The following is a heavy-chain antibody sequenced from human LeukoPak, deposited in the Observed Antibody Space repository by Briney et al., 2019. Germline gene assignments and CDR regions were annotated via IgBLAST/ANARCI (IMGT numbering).Heavy chain of an antibody. Sequence: QPGGSLTLSCAASGFTFSSHEMNWVRQAPGKGLEWVSYISSSGGTIYYADPVKGRFSISRDNAKNSLYLQMNSLRVEDTAVYYCARDRDWNSGFDYWGQGTLVTVSS. D-gene: IGHD1-7*01. CDR2: ISSSGGTI. V-gene: IGHV3-48*03. CDR1: GFTFSSHE. J-gene: IGHJ4*02. CDR3: ARDRDWNSGFDY.